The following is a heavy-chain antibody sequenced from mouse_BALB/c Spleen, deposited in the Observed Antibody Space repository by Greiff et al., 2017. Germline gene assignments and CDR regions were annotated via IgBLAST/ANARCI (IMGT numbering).Heavy chain of an antibody. CDR3: ARGDTTMDY. D-gene: IGHD1-1*01. J-gene: IGHJ4*01. Sequence: EVKLMESGGGLVKPGGSLKLSCAASGFTFSDYYMYWVRQTPEKRLEWVATISDGGSYTYYPDSVKGRFTISRDNAKNNLYLQMSSLKSEDTAMYYCARGDTTMDYWGQGTSVTVSS. CDR1: GFTFSDYY. V-gene: IGHV5-4*02. CDR2: ISDGGSYT.